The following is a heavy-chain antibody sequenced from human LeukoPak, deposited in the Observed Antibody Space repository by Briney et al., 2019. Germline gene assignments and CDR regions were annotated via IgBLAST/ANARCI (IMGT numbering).Heavy chain of an antibody. CDR3: ASVVVPAATMTFDI. V-gene: IGHV4-30-4*01. CDR2: IYYSGST. D-gene: IGHD2-2*01. CDR1: GGSTSSGDYY. J-gene: IGHJ3*02. Sequence: SQTLSLTCTVSGGSTSSGDYYWSWIRQPPGKGLEWIGYIYYSGSTYYNPSLKSRVTISVDTSKNQFSLKLSSVTAADTAVYYCASVVVPAATMTFDIWGQGTMVTVSS.